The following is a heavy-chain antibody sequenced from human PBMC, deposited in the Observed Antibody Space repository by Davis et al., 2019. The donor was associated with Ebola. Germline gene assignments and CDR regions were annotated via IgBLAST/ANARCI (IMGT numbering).Heavy chain of an antibody. CDR2: ISGSGAGS. CDR1: GFIFSSYT. Sequence: SLKLSCAASGFIFSSYTINCVRQAPGMWLEWVSAISGSGAGSYYADSVKGRFTISRDNSKNTLYLQMNSLRAEDTAVYYCAKDGCSGGYCFNRFDYGGQGTLVTVTS. J-gene: IGHJ4*02. CDR3: AKDGCSGGYCFNRFDY. D-gene: IGHD2-15*01. V-gene: IGHV3-23*01.